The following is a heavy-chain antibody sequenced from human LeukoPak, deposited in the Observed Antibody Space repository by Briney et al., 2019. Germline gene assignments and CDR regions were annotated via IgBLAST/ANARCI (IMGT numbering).Heavy chain of an antibody. CDR2: INTNIENP. J-gene: IGHJ4*02. Sequence: ASVKVSCKASGYTFTSYAMNWVRQAPGQGLEWMGWINTNIENPAYAQGFTGRFVFSLDTSVSTAYLQINSLKTEDTAVYYCARMGYCTRATCGGAFDFWGQGTLVTVSS. CDR3: ARMGYCTRATCGGAFDF. CDR1: GYTFTSYA. D-gene: IGHD2-8*01. V-gene: IGHV7-4-1*02.